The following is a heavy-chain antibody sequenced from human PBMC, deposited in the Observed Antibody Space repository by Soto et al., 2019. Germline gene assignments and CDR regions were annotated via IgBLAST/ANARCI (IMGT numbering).Heavy chain of an antibody. D-gene: IGHD5-18*01. CDR2: ISAYNGNT. J-gene: IGHJ6*02. CDR3: ARTPRVLEYSYGYSPALSGYSYGMDV. CDR1: GYTFTSYG. V-gene: IGHV1-18*01. Sequence: GASVKVSCKASGYTFTSYGISWVRQAPGQGLEWMGWISAYNGNTNYAQKLQGRVTMTTDTSTSTAYMELRSLRSDDTAVYYCARTPRVLEYSYGYSPALSGYSYGMDVWGQGPTVTVSS.